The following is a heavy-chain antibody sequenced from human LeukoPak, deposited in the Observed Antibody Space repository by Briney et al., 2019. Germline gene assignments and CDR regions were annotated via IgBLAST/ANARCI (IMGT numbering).Heavy chain of an antibody. J-gene: IGHJ6*02. D-gene: IGHD6-13*01. CDR1: GFTFSSYW. CDR3: ARNIAAAGTNYYYGMDV. V-gene: IGHV3-21*01. CDR2: ISSSSSYI. Sequence: GGSLRLSCAASGFTFSSYWMHWVRQAPGKGLEWVSSISSSSSYIYYADSVKGRFTISRDNAKNSLYLQMNSLRAEDTAVYYCARNIAAAGTNYYYGMDVWGQGTTVTVSS.